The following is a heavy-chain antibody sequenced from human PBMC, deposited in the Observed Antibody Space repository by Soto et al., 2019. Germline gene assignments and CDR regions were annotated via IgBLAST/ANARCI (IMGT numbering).Heavy chain of an antibody. D-gene: IGHD1-26*01. CDR3: AREDILGTRSFDY. CDR1: GFIFSKYS. J-gene: IGHJ4*02. Sequence: GGSLRLSCGASGFIFSKYSMNWVRQAPGKGLEWLSYISSNSVTIYYADSVRGRFTIFRDNAKNSLYLQMNSLRDEDTAVYYCAREDILGTRSFDYSGQGALVTVPQ. V-gene: IGHV3-48*02. CDR2: ISSNSVTI.